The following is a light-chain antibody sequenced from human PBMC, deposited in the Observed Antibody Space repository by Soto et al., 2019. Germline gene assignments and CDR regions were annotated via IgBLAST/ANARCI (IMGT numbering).Light chain of an antibody. Sequence: DIQMTQSPSSLSASVVDRVTITFRASQSISSYLNWYQQKPGKAPKLLIYAASSLQSGVPSRFSGSGAGADFTLTISSLQPEDFATYYCQQTYSIPWTFGQGTKVDIK. CDR3: QQTYSIPWT. CDR1: QSISSY. CDR2: AAS. V-gene: IGKV1-39*01. J-gene: IGKJ1*01.